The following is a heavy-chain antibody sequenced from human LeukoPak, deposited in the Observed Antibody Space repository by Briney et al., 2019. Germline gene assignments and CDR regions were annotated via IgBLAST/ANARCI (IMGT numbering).Heavy chain of an antibody. J-gene: IGHJ4*02. CDR1: GGSIGNYY. CDR3: ARGYAYGPNYYFDY. CDR2: IYYSGST. V-gene: IGHV4-59*01. D-gene: IGHD5-18*01. Sequence: SETLSLTCSFSGGSIGNYYWSWVRQPPGKGLEWIGYIYYSGSTDYNPSLKSRVTISIDTSKNHFSLRLSSVTAADTASYYCARGYAYGPNYYFDYWGQGALVTVSS.